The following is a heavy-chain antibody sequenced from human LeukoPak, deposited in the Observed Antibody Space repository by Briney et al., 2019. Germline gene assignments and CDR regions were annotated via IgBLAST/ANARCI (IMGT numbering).Heavy chain of an antibody. Sequence: GRSLRLSCAASGFTFSSYGMHWVRQAPGKGLEWVAVIWYDGSNKYYADSVKGRFTISRDNSENTLYLQMNSLRAEDTAVYYCAREESAGSGLDYWGQGTLVTVSS. J-gene: IGHJ4*02. D-gene: IGHD2-15*01. CDR1: GFTFSSYG. V-gene: IGHV3-33*01. CDR3: AREESAGSGLDY. CDR2: IWYDGSNK.